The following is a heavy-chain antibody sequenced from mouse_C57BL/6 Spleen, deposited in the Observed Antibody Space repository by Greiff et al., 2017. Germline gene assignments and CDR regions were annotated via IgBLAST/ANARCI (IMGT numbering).Heavy chain of an antibody. V-gene: IGHV5-15*01. CDR2: ISNLAYSI. D-gene: IGHD2-4*01. J-gene: IGHJ4*01. CDR1: GFTFSDYG. Sequence: EVKVVESGGGLVQPGGSLKLSCAASGFTFSDYGMAWVRQAPRKGPEWVAFISNLAYSIYYADTVTGRFTISRENAKNTLYLEMSSLRSEDTAMYYCAREGLRQGYAMDYWGQGTSVTVSS. CDR3: AREGLRQGYAMDY.